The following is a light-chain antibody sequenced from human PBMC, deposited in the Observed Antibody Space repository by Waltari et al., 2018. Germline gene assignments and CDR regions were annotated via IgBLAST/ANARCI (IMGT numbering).Light chain of an antibody. CDR2: DVS. Sequence: QSALTQPASVSGSPGQSIPISCYGTSSDIGFYNYVSWYQQHPGKAPKLIIYDVSQRPSGVSDLFAGSKSGNTASLTISGLQAEDEADYYCNSYTGSSSWVFGGGTKVTVL. J-gene: IGLJ3*02. CDR1: SSDIGFYNY. V-gene: IGLV2-14*01. CDR3: NSYTGSSSWV.